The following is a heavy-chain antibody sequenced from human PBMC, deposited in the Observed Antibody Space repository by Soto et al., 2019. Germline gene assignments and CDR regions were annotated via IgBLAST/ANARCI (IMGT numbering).Heavy chain of an antibody. Sequence: QLQLQESGPGLVKPSETLSLTCTVSGGSISSSSYYWGWIRQPPGKGLEWIGSIYYSGSTYYNPSLKSRVTISVDTSKNQFSLKLSSVTAADTAVYYCARLWSYGDIVVVPAAVDYWGQGTLVTVSS. CDR1: GGSISSSSYY. J-gene: IGHJ4*02. D-gene: IGHD2-2*01. CDR2: IYYSGST. CDR3: ARLWSYGDIVVVPAAVDY. V-gene: IGHV4-39*01.